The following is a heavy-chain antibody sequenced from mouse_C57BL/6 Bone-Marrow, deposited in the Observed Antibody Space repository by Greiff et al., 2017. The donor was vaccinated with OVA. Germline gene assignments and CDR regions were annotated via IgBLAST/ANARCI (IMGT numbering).Heavy chain of an antibody. CDR2: IYPGSGST. Sequence: QVQLQQPGAELVKPGASVKMSCKASGYTFTSYWITWVKQRPGQGLEWIGDIYPGSGSTNYNEKFKDKATLTVDKSSSTAYMQLSSLTSEDSAVYYCARRAHYDGGSMDYWGQGTSVTVSS. CDR1: GYTFTSYW. CDR3: ARRAHYDGGSMDY. J-gene: IGHJ4*01. V-gene: IGHV1-55*01. D-gene: IGHD1-2*01.